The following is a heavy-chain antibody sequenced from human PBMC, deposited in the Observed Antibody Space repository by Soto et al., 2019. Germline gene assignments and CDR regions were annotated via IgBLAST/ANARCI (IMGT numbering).Heavy chain of an antibody. Sequence: GGSLRLSCTTSGFTFGDYALSWVRQAPGKGLEWVGFIRRNAYGGTTDYAASVKGRFTISRDDSKSIAYLQMYSLRTEDTALYYCTRASSLDFDFWGQGTLVTVSS. CDR1: GFTFGDYA. CDR3: TRASSLDFDF. D-gene: IGHD3-16*01. CDR2: IRRNAYGGTT. J-gene: IGHJ4*02. V-gene: IGHV3-49*04.